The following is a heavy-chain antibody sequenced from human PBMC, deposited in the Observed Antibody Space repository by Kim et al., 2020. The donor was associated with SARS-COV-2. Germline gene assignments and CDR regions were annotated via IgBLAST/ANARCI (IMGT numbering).Heavy chain of an antibody. CDR2: IYTSGST. V-gene: IGHV4-4*07. J-gene: IGHJ2*01. CDR1: GGSISSYY. CDR3: ARDALSQQLGRTAYWYFEL. D-gene: IGHD6-13*01. Sequence: SETLSLTCTVSGGSISSYYWSWIRQPAGKGLEWIGRIYTSGSTNYNPSLKSRVTMSVDTSKNQFSLKLSSVTAADTAVYYCARDALSQQLGRTAYWYFELWGRGTLVTVSS.